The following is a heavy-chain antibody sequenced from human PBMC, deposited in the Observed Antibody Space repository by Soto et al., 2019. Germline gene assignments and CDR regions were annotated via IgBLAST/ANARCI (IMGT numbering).Heavy chain of an antibody. V-gene: IGHV3-53*01. J-gene: IGHJ4*02. CDR1: GFTVSSNY. Sequence: QPGGSLRLSCAASGFTVSSNYMSWVRQAPGKGLEWVSVIYSGGSTYYADSVKGRFTISGDNSKNTLYLQMNSLRAEDTAVYYCARLASKGLLQRPHYFDYWGQGTLVTVSS. CDR2: IYSGGST. CDR3: ARLASKGLLQRPHYFDY. D-gene: IGHD3-9*01.